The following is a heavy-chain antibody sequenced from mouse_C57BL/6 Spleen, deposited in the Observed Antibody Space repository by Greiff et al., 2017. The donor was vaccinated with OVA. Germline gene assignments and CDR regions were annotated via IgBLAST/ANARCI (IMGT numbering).Heavy chain of an antibody. CDR1: GYTFTSYW. V-gene: IGHV1-64*01. CDR3: ARGVYYGSRGYFDY. CDR2: IHPNSGST. J-gene: IGHJ2*01. Sequence: VKLQQPGAELVKPGASVKLSCKASGYTFTSYWMHWVKQRPGQGLEWIGMIHPNSGSTNYNEKFKSKATLTVDKSSSTAYMQLSSLTSEDSAVYYCARGVYYGSRGYFDYWGQGTTLTVSS. D-gene: IGHD1-1*01.